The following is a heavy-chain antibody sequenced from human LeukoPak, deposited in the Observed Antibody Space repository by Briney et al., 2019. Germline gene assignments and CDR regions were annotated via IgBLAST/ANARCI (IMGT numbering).Heavy chain of an antibody. CDR1: GYSFTKYW. CDR3: TTNQNAGDQYYYYMDV. Sequence: GESLKISCKGSGYSFTKYWIGWVRQMPGKGLEWMGIIYPGDSNTRYSPSFQGQVTISADRSINTAYLQWSSLKASDTAMYYCTTNQNAGDQYYYYMDVWGKGTTVTVSS. CDR2: IYPGDSNT. V-gene: IGHV5-51*01. J-gene: IGHJ6*03. D-gene: IGHD7-27*01.